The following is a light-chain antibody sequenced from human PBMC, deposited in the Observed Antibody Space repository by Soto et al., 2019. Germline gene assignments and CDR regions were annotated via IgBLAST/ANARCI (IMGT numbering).Light chain of an antibody. CDR1: QSVSSSY. CDR3: QQYGSSPRT. J-gene: IGKJ1*01. Sequence: EIVLTQSPGTLSLSPGERATLSCRASQSVSSSYLAWYQQKPGQAPRLLIYGASSRATGIPDRFRGSGSGTDFTLNISKLETEDFAVYYRQQYGSSPRTFGQGTKVEIK. CDR2: GAS. V-gene: IGKV3-20*01.